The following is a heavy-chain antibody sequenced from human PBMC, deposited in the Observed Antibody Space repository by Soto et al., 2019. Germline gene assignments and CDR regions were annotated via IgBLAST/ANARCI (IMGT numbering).Heavy chain of an antibody. Sequence: GGSLRLSCAASGFTFSTYGMQWVRQAPGKGLEWVAVISYDGRNKYYVDSVKGRFTISRDNSKNTVYLEMNSLRAEDTAVYYCVKEYGYCITGTCSFFDYWGQGTLVTVSS. CDR3: VKEYGYCITGTCSFFDY. D-gene: IGHD2-8*01. V-gene: IGHV3-30*18. CDR2: ISYDGRNK. CDR1: GFTFSTYG. J-gene: IGHJ4*02.